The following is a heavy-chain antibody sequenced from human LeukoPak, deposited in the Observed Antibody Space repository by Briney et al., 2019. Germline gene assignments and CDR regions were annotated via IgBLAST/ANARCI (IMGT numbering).Heavy chain of an antibody. D-gene: IGHD6-13*01. J-gene: IGHJ4*02. Sequence: PGGSLRLSCAASGFTFSSYGMHWVRQAPGKGLEWVAVIWYDGSNKYHADSVKGRFTISRDNSKNTLYLQMNSLRAEDTAVYYCARVGYSSSWDRYYFDYWGQGTLVTVSS. CDR1: GFTFSSYG. V-gene: IGHV3-33*01. CDR2: IWYDGSNK. CDR3: ARVGYSSSWDRYYFDY.